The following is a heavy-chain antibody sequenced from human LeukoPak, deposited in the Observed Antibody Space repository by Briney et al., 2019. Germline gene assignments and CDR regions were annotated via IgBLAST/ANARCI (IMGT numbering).Heavy chain of an antibody. V-gene: IGHV3-21*01. CDR2: ISSIISYI. CDR1: GFTLSSYS. D-gene: IGHD3-22*01. CDR3: ARDPNYYDSSGYYNSYYGMDV. Sequence: GRSLRLSCAASGFTLSSYSMNWVRQAPPKGLEWVSSISSIISYIYYADSVKGRFTISRDNAKNSLYLQMNSLRAEDTAVYYCARDPNYYDSSGYYNSYYGMDVWGQGTTVTVSS. J-gene: IGHJ6*02.